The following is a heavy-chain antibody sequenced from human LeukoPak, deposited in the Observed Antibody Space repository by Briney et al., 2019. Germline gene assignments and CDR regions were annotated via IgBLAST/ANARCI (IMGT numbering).Heavy chain of an antibody. V-gene: IGHV4-39*07. D-gene: IGHD6-6*01. J-gene: IGHJ4*02. CDR1: GFTFSSYD. Sequence: PGGSLRLSCAASGFTFSSYDMTWIRQPPGKGLEWIGSIFYSAYTYYNPSLKSQVSISVDTSKNQFSLNLSSVTAADTAVYYCARGGRSSSSLNFDFWGQGTLVTVSS. CDR3: ARGGRSSSSLNFDF. CDR2: IFYSAYT.